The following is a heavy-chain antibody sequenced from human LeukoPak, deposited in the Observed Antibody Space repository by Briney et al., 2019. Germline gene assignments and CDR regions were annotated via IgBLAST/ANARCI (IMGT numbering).Heavy chain of an antibody. CDR1: GFTFSNFG. D-gene: IGHD6-13*01. CDR2: IWYDGSKT. J-gene: IGHJ5*02. V-gene: IGHV3-30*02. CDR3: ARVGGPSSWYQNWFDP. Sequence: GGSLRLSCEASGFTFSNFGMHWVRQAPGKGLEWVALIWYDGSKTYYADSVKGRFTISRDNSKNTLYLQMNSLRAEDTAVYYCARVGGPSSWYQNWFDPWGQGTLVTVSS.